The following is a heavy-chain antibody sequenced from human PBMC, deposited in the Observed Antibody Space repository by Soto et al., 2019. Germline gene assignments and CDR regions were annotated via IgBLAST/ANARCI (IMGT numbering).Heavy chain of an antibody. CDR3: AKFGMATTKRSPPYYIDY. J-gene: IGHJ4*02. Sequence: PVGSLRLSCAASGFTFSSYAMSWVRQAPGKGLEWVSSISGSGGGTYYADSVKGRFPFSRDNSKNTLYLQMNSLRAEDTAVYYCAKFGMATTKRSPPYYIDYWGQGALVTVSS. CDR2: ISGSGGGT. V-gene: IGHV3-23*01. CDR1: GFTFSSYA. D-gene: IGHD1-1*01.